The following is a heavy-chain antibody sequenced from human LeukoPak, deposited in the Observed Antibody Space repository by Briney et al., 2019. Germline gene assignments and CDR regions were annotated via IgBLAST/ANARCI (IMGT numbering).Heavy chain of an antibody. CDR1: GFTFSSYG. CDR3: ARVHDSSGYSFDY. V-gene: IGHV3-48*04. CDR2: ISSSSSTI. D-gene: IGHD3-22*01. J-gene: IGHJ4*02. Sequence: GGSLRLSCAASGFTFSSYGMHWVRQAPGKGLEWVSYISSSSSTIYYADSVKGRFTISRDNAKNSLYLQMNSLRAEDTAVYYCARVHDSSGYSFDYWGQGTLVTVSS.